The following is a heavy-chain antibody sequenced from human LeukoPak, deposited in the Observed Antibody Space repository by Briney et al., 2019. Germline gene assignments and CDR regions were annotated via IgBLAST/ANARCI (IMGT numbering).Heavy chain of an antibody. J-gene: IGHJ6*03. D-gene: IGHD6-13*01. Sequence: PSETLSLTCAVSGYSISSGYYWGWFRQPPGKGLEWIGCMYHSGSTYYNPSLKSRVTISVDTSKNQFSLKLSSVTAADTAVYYCARQGGSSSQYYYYYMDVWVKGTTVTVSS. CDR3: ARQGGSSSQYYYYYMDV. V-gene: IGHV4-38-2*01. CDR2: MYHSGST. CDR1: GYSISSGYY.